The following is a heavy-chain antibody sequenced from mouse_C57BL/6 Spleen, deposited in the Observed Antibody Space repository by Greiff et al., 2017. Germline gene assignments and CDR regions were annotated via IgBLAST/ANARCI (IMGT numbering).Heavy chain of an antibody. CDR3: ARDYYGSSLDY. Sequence: VQLQQSGPELVKPGASVKISCKASGYSFSSSWMNWVKQRPGKGLEWIGRIYPGDGDTNYNGKFKGKATLTAAKSSSTAYMQLSSLTSEDSAVYFCARDYYGSSLDYWGQGTTLTVSS. CDR1: GYSFSSSW. CDR2: IYPGDGDT. J-gene: IGHJ2*01. V-gene: IGHV1-82*01. D-gene: IGHD1-1*01.